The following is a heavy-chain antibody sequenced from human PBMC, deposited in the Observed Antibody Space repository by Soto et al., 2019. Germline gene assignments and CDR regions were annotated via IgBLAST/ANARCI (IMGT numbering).Heavy chain of an antibody. V-gene: IGHV1-69*12. Sequence: QVQLVQSGAEVKKPGSSVKVSCKASGGTFSSYAISWVRQAPGQGLEWMGGIIPIFDTADYAQKFQGRVTITADESTNTAYMELSSLRSEDTAVYYCAGHSSGVPGYYYGMDVWGQGTRSPSP. D-gene: IGHD3-22*01. CDR1: GGTFSSYA. J-gene: IGHJ6*02. CDR2: IIPIFDTA. CDR3: AGHSSGVPGYYYGMDV.